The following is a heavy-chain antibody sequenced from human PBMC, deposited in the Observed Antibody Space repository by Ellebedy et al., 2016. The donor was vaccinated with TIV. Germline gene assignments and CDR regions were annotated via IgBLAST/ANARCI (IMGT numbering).Heavy chain of an antibody. Sequence: MPSETLSLTCTVSGDPIRSSSYYWAWIRQPPGKGLEWMGSIYYSGSTYYNPSLKSRVTMSVDMSKNQFSLKLNSVTAADTAVYYCARVRSGWELGGNWFDPWGQGTLVTVSS. CDR3: ARVRSGWELGGNWFDP. CDR1: GDPIRSSSYY. D-gene: IGHD1-26*01. J-gene: IGHJ5*02. V-gene: IGHV4-39*01. CDR2: IYYSGST.